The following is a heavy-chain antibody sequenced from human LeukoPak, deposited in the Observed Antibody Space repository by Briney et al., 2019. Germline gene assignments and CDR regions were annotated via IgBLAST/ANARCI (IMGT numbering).Heavy chain of an antibody. J-gene: IGHJ6*03. CDR1: GFTFDEYG. Sequence: PGGSLRLSCAASGFTFDEYGMSWVRQAPGKGLEWVSGINWNGGSTGYADSVKGRFTISRDNAKKSLYLQMNSLRAEDTALYYCAKDRGPRFLYMDVWAKGTTVTVSS. CDR3: AKDRGPRFLYMDV. V-gene: IGHV3-20*04. D-gene: IGHD3-10*01. CDR2: INWNGGST.